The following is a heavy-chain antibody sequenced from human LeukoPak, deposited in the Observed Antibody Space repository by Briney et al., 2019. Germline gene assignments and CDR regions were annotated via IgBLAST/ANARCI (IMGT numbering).Heavy chain of an antibody. CDR2: ISNDGSNK. Sequence: GGSLSLSCAASGFPFSNYAMHWVRQAPGKGLEWVAIISNDGSNKYYADSVKGRFTLSRDNSKYTVYLQMNSLRGEDTAVYYCARDLGLGRGWYGGDYWGQGTLVTVSS. V-gene: IGHV3-30-3*01. J-gene: IGHJ4*02. D-gene: IGHD6-19*01. CDR3: ARDLGLGRGWYGGDY. CDR1: GFPFSNYA.